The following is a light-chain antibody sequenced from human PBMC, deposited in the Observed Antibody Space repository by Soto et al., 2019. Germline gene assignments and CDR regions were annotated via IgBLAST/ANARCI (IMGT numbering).Light chain of an antibody. Sequence: QSVLTQPPSVFAAPGQKVTISCSGSSSNIGGNSVSWYQQLPGTAPKLLIYDDDKRPSGIPDRFSGSKSGTSATLGITGFQTGDEADYYCGSWDSSLSAYVFXTGTKLTVL. CDR2: DDD. CDR3: GSWDSSLSAYV. CDR1: SSNIGGNS. V-gene: IGLV1-51*01. J-gene: IGLJ1*01.